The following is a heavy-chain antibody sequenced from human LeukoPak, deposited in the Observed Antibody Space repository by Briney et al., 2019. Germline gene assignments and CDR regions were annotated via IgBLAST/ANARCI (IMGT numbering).Heavy chain of an antibody. V-gene: IGHV3-21*01. J-gene: IGHJ4*02. CDR2: ISSSSYI. D-gene: IGHD3-10*01. CDR1: GFTFSSYS. Sequence: GGSLRLSCAASGFTFSSYSMNWVRQAPGKGLEWVSSISSSSYIYYADSVKGRFTISRDNAKNSLYLQMNSLRAEDTAVYYCARGGRESPFDYWGQGTLVTVSS. CDR3: ARGGRESPFDY.